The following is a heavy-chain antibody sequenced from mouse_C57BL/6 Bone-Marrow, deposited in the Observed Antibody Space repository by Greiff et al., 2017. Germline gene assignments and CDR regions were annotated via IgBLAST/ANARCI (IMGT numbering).Heavy chain of an antibody. V-gene: IGHV5-17*01. CDR3: SRKRRVPMDY. Sequence: EVKLVESGGGLVKPGGSLKLSCAASGFTFSDYGMHWVRQAPEKGLEWVAYISSGSSTYYYADTVKGSFTISSDNAKNTLFLQMTNLRSDDTAMYYCSRKRRVPMDYWGQVTSVTVSS. CDR1: GFTFSDYG. J-gene: IGHJ4*01. CDR2: ISSGSSTY.